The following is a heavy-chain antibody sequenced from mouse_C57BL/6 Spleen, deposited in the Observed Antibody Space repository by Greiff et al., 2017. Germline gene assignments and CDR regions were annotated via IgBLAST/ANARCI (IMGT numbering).Heavy chain of an antibody. CDR3: TTDSSGYVFAY. Sequence: EVKLMESGAELVRPGASVKLSCTASGFNIKDYYMHWVKQRPEQGLEWIGRIDPEDGDTEYAPKFQGKATMTADTSSNTAYLQLSSLTSEDTAVYYCTTDSSGYVFAYWGQGTLVTVSA. D-gene: IGHD3-2*02. V-gene: IGHV14-1*01. CDR1: GFNIKDYY. CDR2: IDPEDGDT. J-gene: IGHJ3*01.